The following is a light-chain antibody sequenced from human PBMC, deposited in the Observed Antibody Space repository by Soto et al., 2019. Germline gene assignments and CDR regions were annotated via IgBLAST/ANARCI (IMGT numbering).Light chain of an antibody. V-gene: IGKV3-15*01. J-gene: IGKJ1*01. Sequence: EMVLTQSPATLALSPVQIATLYCRASQSVSSNLAWYQQKPGQAPRLLIYGASTRATGIPARFSGSGSGTDFTLTSSSLQSEAFAVYYCQQYNNWPLTFGQGTKVDIK. CDR3: QQYNNWPLT. CDR1: QSVSSN. CDR2: GAS.